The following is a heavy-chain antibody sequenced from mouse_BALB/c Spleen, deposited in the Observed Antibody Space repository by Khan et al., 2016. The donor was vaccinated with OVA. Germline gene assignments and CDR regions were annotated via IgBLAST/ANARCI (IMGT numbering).Heavy chain of an antibody. J-gene: IGHJ3*01. D-gene: IGHD2-13*01. CDR2: IRDGGSYT. V-gene: IGHV5-4*02. CDR3: ARGYYGDPVAY. Sequence: EVELVESGGGLVKPGGSLKLSCAASGVTFSDYYMYWVRQTPEKRLEWLATIRDGGSYTYYPDSVKGRFTISRDDAQNNLYLQMSSLKSEDTAMYYCARGYYGDPVAYWGEGTLVTISA. CDR1: GVTFSDYY.